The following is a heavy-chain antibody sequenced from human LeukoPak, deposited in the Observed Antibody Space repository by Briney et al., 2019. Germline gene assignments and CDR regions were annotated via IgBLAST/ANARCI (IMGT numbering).Heavy chain of an antibody. Sequence: SETLSLTCAVSGYSISNGYCWVWIRQPPGKGLEWIGSLYHSDTVYYNTALESRVSMSVDTSKNQFTLKLSFVTAADTAVYYCARQHDSYYYYYIDVWGSGATVTVSS. CDR1: GYSISNGYC. J-gene: IGHJ6*03. CDR3: ARQHDSYYYYYIDV. CDR2: LYHSDTV. V-gene: IGHV4-38-2*01.